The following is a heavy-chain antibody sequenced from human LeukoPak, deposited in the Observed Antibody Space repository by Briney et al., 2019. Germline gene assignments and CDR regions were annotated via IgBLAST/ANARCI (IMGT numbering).Heavy chain of an antibody. Sequence: PGGSLRLSCAASGFTFSSYSMNWVRQAPGKGLEWVSSISSSSSYIYYADSVKGRFTISRDNAKNSLYLQMNSLRAEDTAVYYCARHLATDYYYYHMDVWGKGTTVTVSS. CDR2: ISSSSSYI. V-gene: IGHV3-21*04. J-gene: IGHJ6*03. D-gene: IGHD5-24*01. CDR3: ARHLATDYYYYHMDV. CDR1: GFTFSSYS.